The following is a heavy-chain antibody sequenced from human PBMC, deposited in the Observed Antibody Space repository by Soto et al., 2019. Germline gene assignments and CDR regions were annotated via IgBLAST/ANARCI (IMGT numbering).Heavy chain of an antibody. CDR2: ISGSGCST. CDR1: GFTFSSYA. CDR3: ANGKQPTSYYFDY. D-gene: IGHD3-16*01. J-gene: IGHJ4*02. V-gene: IGHV3-23*01. Sequence: GGSLRLSCAASGFTFSSYAMSWVRQAPGKGLEWVSAISGSGCSTYYTDSVKGRFTISRDNSKNTLYLQMNSLRAEDTAVFYCANGKQPTSYYFDYWGQGTLVTVSS.